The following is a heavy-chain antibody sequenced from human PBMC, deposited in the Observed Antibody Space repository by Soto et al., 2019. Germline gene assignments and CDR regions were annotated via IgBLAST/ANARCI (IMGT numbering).Heavy chain of an antibody. D-gene: IGHD6-19*01. V-gene: IGHV3-48*02. Sequence: EVQLVESGGGVVQPGGSLRLSCAASGFTLSSYSMHWVRQAPGKGLEWVSYIRGSGGNIYYADSVKGRFTISRDNAKNSLSVQMNSLRDEDTAVYFCARETGLRSSGWSYYFDFLGQGTRVTVSS. CDR1: GFTLSSYS. J-gene: IGHJ4*02. CDR3: ARETGLRSSGWSYYFDF. CDR2: IRGSGGNI.